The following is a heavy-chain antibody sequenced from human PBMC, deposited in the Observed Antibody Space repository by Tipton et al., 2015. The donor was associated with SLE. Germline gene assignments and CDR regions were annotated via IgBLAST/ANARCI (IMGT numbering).Heavy chain of an antibody. CDR1: GFSLSNFW. CDR2: INYDGRST. Sequence: SLRLSCAASGFSLSNFWMHWVRQVPGKGLVWVSRINYDGRSTRYADSVKGRFTISRDNSKNTLYLQMNSLRAEDTAIYYCAKGQQMWSSFDSWGQGTLVTVSS. V-gene: IGHV3-74*01. CDR3: AKGQQMWSSFDS. D-gene: IGHD2-21*01. J-gene: IGHJ4*02.